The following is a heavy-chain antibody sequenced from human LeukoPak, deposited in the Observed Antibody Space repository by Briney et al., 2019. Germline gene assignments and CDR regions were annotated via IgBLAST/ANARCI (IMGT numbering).Heavy chain of an antibody. CDR2: ISSSSSYI. CDR1: GFTFSSYS. V-gene: IGHV3-21*04. CDR3: AKVATALFSEFDY. Sequence: GGSLRLSCAASGFTFSSYSMNWVRQAPGKGLEWVSSISSSSSYIYYADSVKGRFTISRDNAKNSLYLQMNSLRAEDTAVYYCAKVATALFSEFDYWGQGTLVTVSS. D-gene: IGHD2-21*01. J-gene: IGHJ4*02.